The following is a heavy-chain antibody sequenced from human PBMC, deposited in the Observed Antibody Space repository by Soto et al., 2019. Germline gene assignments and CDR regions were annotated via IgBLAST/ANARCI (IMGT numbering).Heavy chain of an antibody. D-gene: IGHD3-22*01. J-gene: IGHJ5*02. V-gene: IGHV1-18*01. CDR2: ISAYNGNT. CDR1: GYTFTSYG. CDR3: ARDESAPTMIVVGGFDP. Sequence: ASVKVSCKASGYTFTSYGISWVRQAPGQGLEWMGWISAYNGNTNYAQKLQGRVTMTTDTSTSTAYMELRSLRSDDTAVYYCARDESAPTMIVVGGFDPWGQGTLVTVSS.